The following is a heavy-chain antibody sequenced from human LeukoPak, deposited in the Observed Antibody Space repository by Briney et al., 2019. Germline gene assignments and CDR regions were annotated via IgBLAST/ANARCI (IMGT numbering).Heavy chain of an antibody. CDR3: ARGLPPVMKYYFDY. CDR2: MWYDGSNK. V-gene: IGHV3-33*01. J-gene: IGHJ4*02. D-gene: IGHD4-11*01. Sequence: GGSLRLSCAASGFTFNSYGMHWVRQAPGKGLEWVPVMWYDGSNKYYADSVKGRFTISRDDSKNTLYLQMNSLRAEDTAMYYCARGLPPVMKYYFDYWGQGTLVTVSS. CDR1: GFTFNSYG.